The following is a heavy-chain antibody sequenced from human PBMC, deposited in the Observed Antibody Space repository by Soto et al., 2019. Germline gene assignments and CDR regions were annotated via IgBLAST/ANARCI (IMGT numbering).Heavy chain of an antibody. CDR3: ANRGLAAAGPPDY. Sequence: EVQLLESGGGLVQPGGSLRLSCAASGFTFSSYAMSWVRQAPGKGLEWVSAISGSGGSTYYADSVKGRFTISRDNSKNTLYLQMTSPRAEDTAVYYCANRGLAAAGPPDYWGPGTLVTVSS. D-gene: IGHD6-13*01. CDR1: GFTFSSYA. J-gene: IGHJ4*02. V-gene: IGHV3-23*01. CDR2: ISGSGGST.